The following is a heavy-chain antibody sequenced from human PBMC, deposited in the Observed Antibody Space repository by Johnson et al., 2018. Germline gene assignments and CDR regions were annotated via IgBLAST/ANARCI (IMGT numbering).Heavy chain of an antibody. CDR2: ISWNSGSI. CDR1: GFTFDDYA. Sequence: VQLQESGGGLVQPGGSLRLSCAASGFTFDDYAMHWVRQAPGKGLEWVSGISWNSGSIGYADSVKGRFTISRANAKNSLYLQMNSLRAEDTAVYYCAKDNAGLDAFDIWGQGTMVTVSS. D-gene: IGHD1-14*01. CDR3: AKDNAGLDAFDI. J-gene: IGHJ3*02. V-gene: IGHV3-9*01.